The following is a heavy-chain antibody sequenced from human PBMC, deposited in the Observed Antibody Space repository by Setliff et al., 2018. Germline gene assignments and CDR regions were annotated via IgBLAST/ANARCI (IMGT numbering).Heavy chain of an antibody. V-gene: IGHV4-31*02. CDR3: ARDNNPGYRGYWGRFDY. CDR1: GGSISSGGYY. D-gene: IGHD3-16*02. J-gene: IGHJ4*02. CDR2: IYYSGST. Sequence: SETLSLTCTVSGGSISSGGYYWSWIRQHPGKGLEWIGYIYYSGSTYYNPSLKGRVTISVDTSKNQFSLKLSSVTAADTAVYYCARDNNPGYRGYWGRFDYWGQGTQVTVSS.